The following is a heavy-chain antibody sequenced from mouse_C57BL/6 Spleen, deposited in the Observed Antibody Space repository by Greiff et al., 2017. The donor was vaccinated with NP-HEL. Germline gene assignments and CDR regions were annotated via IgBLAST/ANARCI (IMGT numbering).Heavy chain of an antibody. D-gene: IGHD2-4*01. CDR1: GYSFTGYF. CDR2: INPYNGDT. V-gene: IGHV1-20*01. J-gene: IGHJ1*03. Sequence: VQLQQSGPELVKPGDSVKISCKASGYSFTGYFMNWVMQSHGKSLEWIGRINPYNGDTFYNQKFKGKATLTVDKSSSTAHMELRSLTSEDSAVYYCALRDYDGDWYFDVWGTGTTVTVSS. CDR3: ALRDYDGDWYFDV.